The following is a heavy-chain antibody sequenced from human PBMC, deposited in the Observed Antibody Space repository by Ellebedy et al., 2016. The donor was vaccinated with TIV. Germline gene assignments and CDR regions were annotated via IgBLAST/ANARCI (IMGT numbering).Heavy chain of an antibody. CDR2: MNPNSGNT. V-gene: IGHV1-8*01. J-gene: IGHJ6*03. CDR1: GYTFTSYD. Sequence: ASVKVSXXASGYTFTSYDINWVRQATGQGLEWMGWMNPNSGNTGYAQKFEGRVTMTRNTSISTAYMELSSLRSEDTAVYYCAIIHRSYYYYYYMDVWGKGTTVTVSS. CDR3: AIIHRSYYYYYYMDV.